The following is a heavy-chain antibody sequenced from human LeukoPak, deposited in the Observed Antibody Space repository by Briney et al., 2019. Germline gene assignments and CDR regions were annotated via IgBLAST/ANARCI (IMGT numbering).Heavy chain of an antibody. CDR2: IWFDGSNK. V-gene: IGHV3-33*01. Sequence: GRSLRLSCAASGFTFSNYDMHWVRQAPGKGLEWVAVIWFDGSNKFYADSVKGRFTISRDSSKNTLYLQMNSLRAEDTAVYYCASSAGALIDCWGQGTLVIVSS. J-gene: IGHJ4*02. D-gene: IGHD6-19*01. CDR3: ASSAGALIDC. CDR1: GFTFSNYD.